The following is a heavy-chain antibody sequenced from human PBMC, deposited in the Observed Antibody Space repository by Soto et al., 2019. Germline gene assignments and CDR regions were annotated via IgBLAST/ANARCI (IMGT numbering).Heavy chain of an antibody. Sequence: ASVKVSCKASGYTFTGYYMHWVRQAPGQGLEWMGWINPNSGGTNYAQKFQGWVTMTRDTSISTAYMELSRLRSDYTAVYYCARAGVYCSGGSCYSYYYYMDVWGKGTTVTVSS. V-gene: IGHV1-2*04. CDR2: INPNSGGT. CDR1: GYTFTGYY. J-gene: IGHJ6*03. D-gene: IGHD2-15*01. CDR3: ARAGVYCSGGSCYSYYYYMDV.